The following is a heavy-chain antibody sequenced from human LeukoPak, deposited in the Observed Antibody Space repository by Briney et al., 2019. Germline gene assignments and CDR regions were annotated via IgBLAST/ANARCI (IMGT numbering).Heavy chain of an antibody. V-gene: IGHV1-2*02. CDR2: INPNSGGT. CDR3: AKDGFGGAFDI. D-gene: IGHD4-23*01. J-gene: IGHJ3*02. Sequence: ASVKVSCKASGGTFSSYAISWVRQAPGQGLEWMGWINPNSGGTNYAQKFQGRVTMTRDTSISTAYMELSRLRSDDTAVYYCAKDGFGGAFDIWGQGTMVTVSS. CDR1: GGTFSSYA.